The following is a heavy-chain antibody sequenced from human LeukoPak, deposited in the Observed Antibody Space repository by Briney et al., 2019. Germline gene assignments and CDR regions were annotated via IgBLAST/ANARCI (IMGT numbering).Heavy chain of an antibody. CDR2: IYHSGST. V-gene: IGHV4-30-2*01. CDR3: ARVGQIRARSFDP. Sequence: PSETLSLTCTVSGGSISSGGYHWSWIRQPPGKGLEWIGYIYHSGSTYYNPSLKSRVTISVDRSKNQFSLKLSSVTAADTAVYYCARVGQIRARSFDPWGQGTLVTVSS. D-gene: IGHD5-18*01. J-gene: IGHJ5*02. CDR1: GGSISSGGYH.